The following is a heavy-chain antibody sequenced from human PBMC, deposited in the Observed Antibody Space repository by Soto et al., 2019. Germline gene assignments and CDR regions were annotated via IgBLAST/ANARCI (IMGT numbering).Heavy chain of an antibody. V-gene: IGHV1-8*02. CDR3: ARVSSRLYYYYYYGMDV. J-gene: IGHJ6*02. CDR1: GGTFSSYA. Sequence: ASVKVSCKASGGTFSSYAISWVRQAPGQGLEWMGWMNPNSGNTGYAQKFQGRVTMTRNTSISTAYMELSSLRSEDTAVYYCARVSSRLYYYYYYGMDVWGQGTTVTVS. D-gene: IGHD6-13*01. CDR2: MNPNSGNT.